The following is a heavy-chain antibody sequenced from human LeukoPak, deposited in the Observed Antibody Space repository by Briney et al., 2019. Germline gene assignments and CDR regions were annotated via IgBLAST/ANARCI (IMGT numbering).Heavy chain of an antibody. J-gene: IGHJ3*02. CDR3: ARDWGSGLDDAFDI. Sequence: GGSLRLSCAASGFTFSSYGMNWVRQAPGKGLEWVSYISSGGSSIYYADSVKGRFTISRDNAKNSLYLQMNSLRAEDTAVYYCARDWGSGLDDAFDIWGQGTMVTVSS. CDR1: GFTFSSYG. V-gene: IGHV3-21*05. D-gene: IGHD6-19*01. CDR2: ISSGGSSI.